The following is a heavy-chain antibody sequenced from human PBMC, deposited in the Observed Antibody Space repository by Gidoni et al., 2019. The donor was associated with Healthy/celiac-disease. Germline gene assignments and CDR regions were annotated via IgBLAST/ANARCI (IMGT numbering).Heavy chain of an antibody. CDR1: EFTFSSYA. J-gene: IGHJ6*03. D-gene: IGHD3-3*01. CDR3: AKDSIFGVVIILSYYMDV. CDR2: ISGSGGST. V-gene: IGHV3-23*01. Sequence: EVQLLESGGGLVQPGGSLRLSCAASEFTFSSYAMSWVRQAPGKGLEWVSAISGSGGSTYYADSVKGRFTISRDNSKNTLYLQMNSLRAEDTAVYYCAKDSIFGVVIILSYYMDVWGKGTTVTVSS.